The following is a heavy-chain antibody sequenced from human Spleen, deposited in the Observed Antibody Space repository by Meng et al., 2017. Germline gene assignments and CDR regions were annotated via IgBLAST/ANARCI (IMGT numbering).Heavy chain of an antibody. CDR3: ARGGYSYFDY. CDR2: IDYSGSS. J-gene: IGHJ4*02. Sequence: QVQLQQWGAGLLKPSETLSLTCAVYGGSFSGYFWSWIRQPPGKGLEWIGYIDYSGSSNYNPSLKSRVTMSVDTSKNQFSLKLRSVAVADTAVYFCARGGYSYFDYWGQGTLVTVSS. CDR1: GGSFSGYF. V-gene: IGHV4-34*11. D-gene: IGHD5-18*01.